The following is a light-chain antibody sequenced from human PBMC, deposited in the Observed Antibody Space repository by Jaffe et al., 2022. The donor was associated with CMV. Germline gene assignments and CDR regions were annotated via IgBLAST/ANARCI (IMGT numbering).Light chain of an antibody. J-gene: IGKJ2*01. V-gene: IGKV3-15*01. CDR1: QSINSN. Sequence: EIVMTQSPATLSVSPGERATLSCRASQSINSNLAWYQQKPGQAPRLLIYGSSTRATGIPARFSGSGSGTEFTLTISSLQSEDFAVYSCQQYNNWPPMYTFGQGTKLEIK. CDR2: GSS. CDR3: QQYNNWPPMYT.